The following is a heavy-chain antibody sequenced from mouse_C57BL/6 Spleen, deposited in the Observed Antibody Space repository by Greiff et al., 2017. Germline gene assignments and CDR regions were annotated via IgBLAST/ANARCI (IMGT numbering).Heavy chain of an antibody. CDR2: ISSGSSTI. J-gene: IGHJ2*01. CDR3: ARGLRRFDY. Sequence: EVKLMESGGGLVKPGGSLKLSCAASGFTFSDYGMHWVRQAPEQGLEWVAYISSGSSTIYYADTVKGRFTISRDKAKNTLFLQLTSLRSEDTAMYYCARGLRRFDYWGQGTTLTVSS. CDR1: GFTFSDYG. V-gene: IGHV5-17*01. D-gene: IGHD2-2*01.